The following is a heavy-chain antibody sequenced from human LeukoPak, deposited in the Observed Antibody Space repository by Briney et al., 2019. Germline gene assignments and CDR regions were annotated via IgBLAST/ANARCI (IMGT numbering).Heavy chain of an antibody. V-gene: IGHV5-51*01. CDR3: ARHWSGTYYYGPGSLGYFDY. CDR1: GYSFTSYW. J-gene: IGHJ4*02. CDR2: IYPGDSDT. D-gene: IGHD3-10*01. Sequence: GESLKISCKGSGYSFTSYWIGWVRQMPGKGLEWMGIIYPGDSDTRYSPSFQGQVTISADKSISTAYLQWSSLKASDTAMYYCARHWSGTYYYGPGSLGYFDYWGQGTLVTVSS.